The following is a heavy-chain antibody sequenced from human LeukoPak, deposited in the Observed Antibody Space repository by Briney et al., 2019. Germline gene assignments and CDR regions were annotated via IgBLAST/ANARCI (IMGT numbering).Heavy chain of an antibody. CDR3: AKDETGFLNYFHY. Sequence: GGSLRLSCAASGFAFSSYTMSWVRQAPGKGLAWVSGIDSSGTKTTYADSVKGRFTISRDNPRNTLYLQMDSLRAEDTAVYYCAKDETGFLNYFHYWGQGALVTVSS. D-gene: IGHD3-3*01. J-gene: IGHJ4*02. CDR1: GFAFSSYT. V-gene: IGHV3-23*01. CDR2: IDSSGTKT.